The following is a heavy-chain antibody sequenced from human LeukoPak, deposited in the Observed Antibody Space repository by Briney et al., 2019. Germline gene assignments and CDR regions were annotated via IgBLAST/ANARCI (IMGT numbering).Heavy chain of an antibody. Sequence: PGGSLRLSCAASGFTFSSYAMHWVRQAPGKGLEWVAVISYDGSNKYYADSVKGRFTISRDNSKNMLYLQMNSLRAEDTAVYYCAREGKTVRGTFSDYWGQGTLVTVSS. CDR2: ISYDGSNK. D-gene: IGHD3-10*01. J-gene: IGHJ4*02. CDR1: GFTFSSYA. CDR3: AREGKTVRGTFSDY. V-gene: IGHV3-30*04.